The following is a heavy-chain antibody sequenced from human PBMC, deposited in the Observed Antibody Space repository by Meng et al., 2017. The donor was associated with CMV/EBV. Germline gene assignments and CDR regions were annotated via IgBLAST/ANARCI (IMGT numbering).Heavy chain of an antibody. CDR2: INPNSGGT. J-gene: IGHJ4*02. CDR1: GYTFTGYY. Sequence: ASVTVSCKASGYTFTGYYMHWVRQAPGQGLEWMGWINPNSGGTNYAQKFQGRVTMTRDTSISTAYMELSRLRSDDTAVYYCARRKAAAGTGRYYFDYWGQGTLVTVSS. CDR3: ARRKAAAGTGRYYFDY. V-gene: IGHV1-2*02. D-gene: IGHD6-13*01.